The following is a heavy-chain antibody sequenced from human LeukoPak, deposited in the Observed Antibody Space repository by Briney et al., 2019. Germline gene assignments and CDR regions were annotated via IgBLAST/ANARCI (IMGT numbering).Heavy chain of an antibody. Sequence: SETLSLTCAVYGGSFSGYYWSWIRQPPGKGLEWIGEINHSGSTNYNPSLKSRVTISVDTSKNQFSLKLSSVTAADTAVYYCARHEGLTYYDFWSGPRNWFDPWGQGTLVTVSS. J-gene: IGHJ5*02. V-gene: IGHV4-34*01. CDR1: GGSFSGYY. CDR2: INHSGST. D-gene: IGHD3-3*01. CDR3: ARHEGLTYYDFWSGPRNWFDP.